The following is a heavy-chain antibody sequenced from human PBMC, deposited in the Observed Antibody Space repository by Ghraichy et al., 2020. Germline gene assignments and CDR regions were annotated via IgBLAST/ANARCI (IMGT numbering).Heavy chain of an antibody. CDR2: ISTYKAHT. CDR3: ARGTGDMTNYAMDV. V-gene: IGHV1-18*01. CDR1: GYGFTSYG. Sequence: ASVKVSCKASGYGFTSYGISWVRQAPGQGLEWMGWISTYKAHTTYAQKLQCRVTMTTDTSTSTAYVELRSLRSDDTALYYCARGTGDMTNYAMDVWGQGTTVTVSS. D-gene: IGHD4-11*01. J-gene: IGHJ6*02.